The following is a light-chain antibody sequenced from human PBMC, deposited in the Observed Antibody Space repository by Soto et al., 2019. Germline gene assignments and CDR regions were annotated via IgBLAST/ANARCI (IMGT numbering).Light chain of an antibody. CDR3: QQYGSSPT. V-gene: IGKV3-20*01. CDR1: QSVSSHY. J-gene: IGKJ4*01. Sequence: EIVLTQSPGTLSLSPGERATLSCRASQSVSSHYLAWYKQKPGQAPRLLIYGASTRATGIPDRFSGSGSGTDFTLTITRLEPEDFAVYSCQQYGSSPTFGGGTKVDIK. CDR2: GAS.